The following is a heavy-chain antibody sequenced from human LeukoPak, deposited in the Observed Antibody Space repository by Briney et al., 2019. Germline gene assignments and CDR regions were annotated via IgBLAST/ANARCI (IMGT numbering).Heavy chain of an antibody. J-gene: IGHJ4*02. V-gene: IGHV4-38-2*02. D-gene: IGHD3-3*01. CDR1: GYSISSGYY. CDR2: IYHSGST. Sequence: PSETLSLTCTVSGYSISSGYYWGWIRQPPGKGLEWIGSIYHSGSTYYNPSLKSRVTISVDTSKNQFSLKLSSVTAADTAVYYCARDTRPLDYWGQGTLVTVSS. CDR3: ARDTRPLDY.